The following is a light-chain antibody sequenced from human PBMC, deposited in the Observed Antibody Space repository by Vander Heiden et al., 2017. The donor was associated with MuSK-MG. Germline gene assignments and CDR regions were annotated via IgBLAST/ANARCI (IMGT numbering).Light chain of an antibody. CDR3: QQLNSYPWT. J-gene: IGKJ1*01. V-gene: IGKV1-9*01. CDR2: AAS. Sequence: DIQLTQSPSFLSASVGDRVTITCRVSQGISSYLAWYQQKPGKATKLLIYAASTLQSGVPSRFSGSGSGTEFTLTISSLQPEDFATYYCQQLNSYPWTFGQGTKVEIK. CDR1: QGISSY.